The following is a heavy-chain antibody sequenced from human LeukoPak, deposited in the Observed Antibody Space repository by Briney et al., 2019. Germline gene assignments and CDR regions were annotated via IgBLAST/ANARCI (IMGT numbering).Heavy chain of an antibody. CDR1: GGSISTSGYY. D-gene: IGHD6-19*01. J-gene: IGHJ4*02. CDR3: TRDRGQWVVDY. V-gene: IGHV4-39*07. Sequence: SETLSLTCTVSGGSISTSGYYWGWIRQPPGKGLEYFASIDSSGNVYYNPSLRSRVTISADTSKNQFSLKLSSVTAADTAVYYCTRDRGQWVVDYWGQGTLVTVSS. CDR2: IDSSGNV.